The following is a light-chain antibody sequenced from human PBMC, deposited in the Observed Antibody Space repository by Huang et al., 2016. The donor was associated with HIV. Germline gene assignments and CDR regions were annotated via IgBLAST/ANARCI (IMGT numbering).Light chain of an antibody. CDR1: QGISNS. V-gene: IGKV1-9*01. J-gene: IGKJ4*01. Sequence: IQFTQSPSSLSASVGDRVTITCRASQGISNSLFWYQQKPGRAPKLLIYAASTLQSGVTSRFNGSGSGTDFTLTISSLQPEDSATYYCQQFSSYSPLTFGGGTKVEIK. CDR2: AAS. CDR3: QQFSSYSPLT.